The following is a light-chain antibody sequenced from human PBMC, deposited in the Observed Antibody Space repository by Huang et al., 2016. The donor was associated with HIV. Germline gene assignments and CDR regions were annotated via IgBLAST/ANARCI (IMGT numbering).Light chain of an antibody. V-gene: IGKV4-1*01. CDR3: QQYFNAPIT. J-gene: IGKJ5*01. CDR2: WAS. Sequence: DIVMTQSPDSLAVSLGERATVNCKSSQSLLYGSNNQNYLAWYQQKPGQPPKFPIYWASTRESGVPDRFSGSGSGTDFTLTISSLQAEDVAFYYCQQYFNAPITFGQGTRLEI. CDR1: QSLLYGSNNQNY.